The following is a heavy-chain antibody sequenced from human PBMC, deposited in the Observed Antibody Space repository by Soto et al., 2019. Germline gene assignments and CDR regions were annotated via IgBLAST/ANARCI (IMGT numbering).Heavy chain of an antibody. CDR2: IIPIFGTA. J-gene: IGHJ6*02. CDR1: GGTFSSYA. Sequence: SVKVSCKASGGTFSSYAISWVRQAPGQGLEWMGGIIPIFGTANYAQKFQGRVTITADESTSTAYMELSSLRSEDTAVYYCARDVGRGSSSYVIPVHPPNKYYYYGMDVWGQGTTVTVSS. V-gene: IGHV1-69*13. D-gene: IGHD6-6*01. CDR3: ARDVGRGSSSYVIPVHPPNKYYYYGMDV.